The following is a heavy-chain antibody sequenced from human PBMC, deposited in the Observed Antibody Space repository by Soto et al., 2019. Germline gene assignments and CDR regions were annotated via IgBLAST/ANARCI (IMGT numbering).Heavy chain of an antibody. Sequence: GGSLRLSCAASGFTFSSYGMHWVRQAPGKGLEWVAVISYDGSNKYYADSVKGRFTISRDNSKNTLYLQMNSLRAEDTAVYYCAKTSGPPPAYDILTGYFDYWGQGTLVTSPQ. V-gene: IGHV3-30*18. J-gene: IGHJ4*02. CDR2: ISYDGSNK. CDR1: GFTFSSYG. CDR3: AKTSGPPPAYDILTGYFDY. D-gene: IGHD3-9*01.